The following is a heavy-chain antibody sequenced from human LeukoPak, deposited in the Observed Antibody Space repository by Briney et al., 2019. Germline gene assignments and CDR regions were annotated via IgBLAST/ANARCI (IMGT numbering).Heavy chain of an antibody. D-gene: IGHD6-19*01. Sequence: PGGSLRLSCAASGFTFSSYSMNWVRQAPGKGLEWVSGISGSGGSTYYADSVKGRFTISRDNSKDTLYLQMNSLRAEDTAVYYCAKDSFLSPGIVVAEEDWGQGTLVTVSS. CDR3: AKDSFLSPGIVVAEED. CDR2: ISGSGGST. V-gene: IGHV3-23*01. CDR1: GFTFSSYS. J-gene: IGHJ4*02.